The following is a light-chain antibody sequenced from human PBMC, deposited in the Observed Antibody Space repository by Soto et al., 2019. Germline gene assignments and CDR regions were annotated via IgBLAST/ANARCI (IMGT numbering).Light chain of an antibody. Sequence: QSVLTQPPSASGAPGQRVTISCTGSSSNIGAGYDVHWYQQLPGTAPKLLIYGNSNRPSGVPDRFSGSKSGTSASLAITGLQAEDEADYYCQSYDSSLSGYDVFGTGTKLTVL. CDR2: GNS. V-gene: IGLV1-40*01. J-gene: IGLJ1*01. CDR3: QSYDSSLSGYDV. CDR1: SSNIGAGYD.